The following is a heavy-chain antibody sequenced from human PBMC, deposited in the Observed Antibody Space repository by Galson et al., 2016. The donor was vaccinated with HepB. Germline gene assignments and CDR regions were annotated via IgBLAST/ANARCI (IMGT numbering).Heavy chain of an antibody. CDR2: ITAGGGTT. J-gene: IGHJ4*02. CDR3: GKHGGFDY. V-gene: IGHV3-23*01. D-gene: IGHD3-16*01. CDR1: GFSFSTSG. Sequence: SLRLSCAASGFSFSTSGMSWVRQTPGRGLEWVSGITAGGGTTHYADSVKGRFTISRDNSNNKLYLYLNSLRAGDTAVYYCGKHGGFDYRGQGALVTVSS.